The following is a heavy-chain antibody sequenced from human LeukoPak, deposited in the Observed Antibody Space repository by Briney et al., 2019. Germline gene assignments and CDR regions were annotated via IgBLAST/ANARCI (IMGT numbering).Heavy chain of an antibody. CDR1: GFPFSSYA. D-gene: IGHD5-24*01. Sequence: GGSLRLSCAASGFPFSSYAIHWVRQAPGKGLEYVSAVCSNAACAYYADSVRGRFTLSRDNSKNTVYLQMGNLRVEDTAVYYCVRRDGYNFDHWGQGTLVTVSS. CDR3: VRRDGYNFDH. J-gene: IGHJ4*02. CDR2: VCSNAACA. V-gene: IGHV3-64*02.